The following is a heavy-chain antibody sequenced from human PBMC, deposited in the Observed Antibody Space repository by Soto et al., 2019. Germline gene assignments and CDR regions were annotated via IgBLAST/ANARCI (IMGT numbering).Heavy chain of an antibody. V-gene: IGHV3-74*01. J-gene: IGHJ5*02. CDR2: ISTDGRIT. D-gene: IGHD1-26*01. CDR1: GFTFSTYW. Sequence: EVQLVESGGGSVQPGGSLRLSCAASGFTFSTYWVHWVHQAPGKGLVWVSRISTDGRITTYADSVKGRFTISRDNAKNTLYMQMNSLRADDTAVYYCAREGNDSGFDPWGQGTLVTVSS. CDR3: AREGNDSGFDP.